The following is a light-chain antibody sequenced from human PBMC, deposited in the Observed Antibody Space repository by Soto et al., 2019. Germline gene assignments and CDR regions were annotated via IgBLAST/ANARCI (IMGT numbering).Light chain of an antibody. J-gene: IGKJ2*01. CDR1: HSIDTW. Sequence: DIQMTQSPSALTASLGDRVTITCRASHSIDTWLAWYQQRPGKAPNLLIYDASSLASGVPSRFSGAGSGTEFTLTISNLQPDDFGTYYCLQYKSYIPYTFGQGTKVEIK. CDR3: LQYKSYIPYT. V-gene: IGKV1-5*01. CDR2: DAS.